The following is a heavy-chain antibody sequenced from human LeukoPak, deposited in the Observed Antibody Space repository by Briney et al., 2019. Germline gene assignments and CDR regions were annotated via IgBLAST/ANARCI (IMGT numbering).Heavy chain of an antibody. Sequence: PGGSLRLSCAASGFTFSSYAMSWVRQAPGKGLEWVSTISGSGGSGGATYYADSVKGRFTISGDNSKNTLYLQMNSLRAEDTAVYYCAKLPNLGDCFDYWGQGTLVTVSS. CDR3: AKLPNLGDCFDY. V-gene: IGHV3-23*01. J-gene: IGHJ4*02. CDR2: ISGSGGSGGAT. CDR1: GFTFSSYA. D-gene: IGHD2-21*01.